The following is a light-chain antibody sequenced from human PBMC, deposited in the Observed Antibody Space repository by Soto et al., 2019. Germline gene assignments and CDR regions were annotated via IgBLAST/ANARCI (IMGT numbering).Light chain of an antibody. CDR2: GAS. J-gene: IGKJ1*01. Sequence: EIVMTQSPVTLSVSPGESATLSCRASQSISDALAWYQQKPGQAPRLLIYGASRRATGFPARFSGSGSGTDFTLTISSLQSEDFAVYYCQQYNNWPRTFGQGT. V-gene: IGKV3-15*01. CDR3: QQYNNWPRT. CDR1: QSISDA.